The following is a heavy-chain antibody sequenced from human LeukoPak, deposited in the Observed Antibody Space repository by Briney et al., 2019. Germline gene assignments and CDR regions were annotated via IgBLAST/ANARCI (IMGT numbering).Heavy chain of an antibody. CDR2: ISSSSSYI. CDR1: VFTFSSYS. CDR3: AREETGLYYFEY. Sequence: GGSLRLSCAASVFTFSSYSMNWVRQAPGKGPEWVSSISSSSSYIYYTDSVKGRFTISRDNAKNSLYLQMNSLRAEDTAVYYYAREETGLYYFEYWGEGTLVSVS. J-gene: IGHJ4*02. V-gene: IGHV3-21*01. D-gene: IGHD3-9*01.